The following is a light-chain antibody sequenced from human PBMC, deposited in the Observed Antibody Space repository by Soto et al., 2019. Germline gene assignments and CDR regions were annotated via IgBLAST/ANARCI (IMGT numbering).Light chain of an antibody. J-gene: IGKJ2*01. CDR2: DAS. CDR1: QSVSSY. CDR3: QQRSNWPMYT. V-gene: IGKV3-11*01. Sequence: EIVLTQSPSTLSLSPGERATLSCRASQSVSSYLDWYQQQPGQAPRLLIYDASTKATGIPARFSGSGYGTDFTLTISSLEPEDFAVYYCQQRSNWPMYTFGQGTKLEI.